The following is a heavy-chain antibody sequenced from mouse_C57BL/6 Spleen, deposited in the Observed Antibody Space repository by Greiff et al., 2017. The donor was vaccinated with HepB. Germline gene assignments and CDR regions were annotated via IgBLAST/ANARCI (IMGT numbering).Heavy chain of an antibody. J-gene: IGHJ2*01. CDR3: ARSLYGDY. V-gene: IGHV1-82*01. CDR1: GYAFSSSW. CDR2: IYPGDGDT. Sequence: VKLQQSGPELVKPGASVKISCKASGYAFSSSWMNWVKQRPGKGLEWIGRIYPGDGDTNYNGKFKGKATLTADKSSSTAYMQLSSLTSEDSAVYFCARSLYGDYWGQGTTLTVSS. D-gene: IGHD1-1*01.